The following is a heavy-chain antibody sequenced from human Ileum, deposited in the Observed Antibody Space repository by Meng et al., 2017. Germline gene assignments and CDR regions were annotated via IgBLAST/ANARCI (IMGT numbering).Heavy chain of an antibody. CDR2: IRSKTSGESP. J-gene: IGHJ4*02. V-gene: IGHV3-49*03. D-gene: IGHD5-24*01. CDR1: GFTLGESA. CDR3: TRSKDGYNFILDY. Sequence: GESLKISCRASGFTLGESAMSWFRQAPGKGLEWVGFIRSKTSGESPQYAASVQGRFTISWDDSKVIAYLQMNSLKTEDTAVYYCTRSKDGYNFILDYWGQGTLVTVSS.